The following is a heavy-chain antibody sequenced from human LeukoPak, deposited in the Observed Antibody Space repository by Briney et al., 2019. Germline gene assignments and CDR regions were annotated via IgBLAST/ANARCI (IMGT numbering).Heavy chain of an antibody. Sequence: GGSLRLSCAASGFTFSSYWMSWVRQAPGKGLEWVANIKQDGSEKYYVDSVKGRFTISRDNAKNSLYLQMNSLGAEDTAVYYCAREYSSGWFDPWGQGTLVTVSS. CDR3: AREYSSGWFDP. V-gene: IGHV3-7*01. D-gene: IGHD6-19*01. J-gene: IGHJ5*02. CDR2: IKQDGSEK. CDR1: GFTFSSYW.